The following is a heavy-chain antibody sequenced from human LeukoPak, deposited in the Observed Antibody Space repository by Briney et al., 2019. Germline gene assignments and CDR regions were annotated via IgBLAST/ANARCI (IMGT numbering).Heavy chain of an antibody. Sequence: SQTLSLTCTVSGGSISSGSYYWSWIRQPAGKGLEWIGSIYYSGSTYYNPSLKSRVTISVDTSKNQFSLKPSSVTAADTAVYYCARDNWNYSVYYYYYMDVWGKGTTVTVSS. V-gene: IGHV4-61*02. CDR2: IYYSGST. D-gene: IGHD1-7*01. CDR1: GGSISSGSYY. J-gene: IGHJ6*03. CDR3: ARDNWNYSVYYYYYMDV.